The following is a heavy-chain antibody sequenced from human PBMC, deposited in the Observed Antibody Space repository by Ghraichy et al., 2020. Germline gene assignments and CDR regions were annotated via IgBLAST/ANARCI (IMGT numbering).Heavy chain of an antibody. CDR3: ATLHIVLMVYARRTQFDY. D-gene: IGHD2-8*01. CDR1: GYTLTELS. CDR2: FDPEDGET. V-gene: IGHV1-24*01. Sequence: ASVKVSCKVSGYTLTELSMHWVRQAPGKGLEWMGGFDPEDGETIYAQKFQGRVTMTEDTSTDTAYMELSSLRSEDTAVYYCATLHIVLMVYARRTQFDYWGQGTLVTVSS. J-gene: IGHJ4*02.